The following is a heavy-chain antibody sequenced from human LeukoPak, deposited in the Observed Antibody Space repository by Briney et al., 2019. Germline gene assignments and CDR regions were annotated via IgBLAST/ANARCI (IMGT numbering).Heavy chain of an antibody. CDR2: INPNSGGT. J-gene: IGHJ4*02. Sequence: ASVKVSCKASGYTFTGYYMHWVRQAPGQGLEWMGWINPNSGGTNYARNFQGRVIMTRDTSISTAYMELSRLISDDTAVYYCARGRSIAARSHPHDYWGQGTLVTVSS. CDR3: ARGRSIAARSHPHDY. D-gene: IGHD6-6*01. V-gene: IGHV1-2*02. CDR1: GYTFTGYY.